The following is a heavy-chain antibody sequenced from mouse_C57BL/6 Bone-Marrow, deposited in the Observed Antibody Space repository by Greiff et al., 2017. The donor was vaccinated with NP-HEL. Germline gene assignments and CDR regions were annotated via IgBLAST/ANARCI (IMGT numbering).Heavy chain of an antibody. Sequence: QVQLQQPGAELVRPGSSVKLSCKASGYTFTSYWMHWVKQRPIQGLEWIGNIDPSDSDTHYNQKFKDKATLTVDKSSSTAYLQLISLTSEDSAVYYCARTGDSTCTYWYFDVWGTGTTVTVSS. CDR3: ARTGDSTCTYWYFDV. D-gene: IGHD3-2*01. V-gene: IGHV1-52*01. J-gene: IGHJ1*03. CDR2: IDPSDSDT. CDR1: GYTFTSYW.